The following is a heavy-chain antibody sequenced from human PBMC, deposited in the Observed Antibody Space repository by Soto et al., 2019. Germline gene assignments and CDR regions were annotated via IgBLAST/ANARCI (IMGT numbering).Heavy chain of an antibody. CDR3: ARSLGANAPSVFAY. D-gene: IGHD1-26*01. V-gene: IGHV5-51*01. Sequence: ESLKVYCKGCGNSFASYWSVWVRQMPGKGLEWMGIIYPGDSDNRYSPSFQGQVTISADKSISTAQLHWSSLRAADTAMYYCARSLGANAPSVFAYWGQGTPVTVSS. CDR2: IYPGDSDN. CDR1: GNSFASYW. J-gene: IGHJ4*02.